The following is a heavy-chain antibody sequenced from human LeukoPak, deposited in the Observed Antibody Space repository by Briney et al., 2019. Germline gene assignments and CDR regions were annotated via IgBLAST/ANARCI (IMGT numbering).Heavy chain of an antibody. Sequence: ASVKVSCKASGYTFTSYGVSWVRQAPGQGLEWMGWISVYNGNTDYAQNLQGRVTLTTDTSTSTAYMELRSLGSDDTAVYYCARKGPPGVAAGTGYFQHWGQGTLVTVSS. CDR3: ARKGPPGVAAGTGYFQH. CDR1: GYTFTSYG. D-gene: IGHD6-13*01. J-gene: IGHJ1*01. V-gene: IGHV1-18*01. CDR2: ISVYNGNT.